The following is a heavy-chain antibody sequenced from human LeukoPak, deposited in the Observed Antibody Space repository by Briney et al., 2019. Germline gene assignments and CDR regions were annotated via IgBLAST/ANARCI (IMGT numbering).Heavy chain of an antibody. J-gene: IGHJ3*02. D-gene: IGHD3-22*01. CDR3: AKDFSYDSSGYYYLSDAFDI. V-gene: IGHV3-23*01. CDR2: ISDSGGST. CDR1: GFTFSDYY. Sequence: GGSLRLSCAASGFTFSDYYMSWVRQAPGKGLEWVSVISDSGGSTYYADSVKGRFTISRDNSKNTLYLQMNSLRAEDTAVYYCAKDFSYDSSGYYYLSDAFDIWGQGTMVTVSS.